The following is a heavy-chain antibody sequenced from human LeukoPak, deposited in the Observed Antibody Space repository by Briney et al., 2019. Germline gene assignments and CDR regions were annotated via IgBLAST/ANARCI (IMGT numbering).Heavy chain of an antibody. J-gene: IGHJ6*03. CDR3: ARANIVVVPAAMRYYYYYYMDV. Sequence: PSETLSLTCAVSGYSISSGYYWAWIRQPPGKGLQYIGSINHSGSTNYNPSLKSRVTISVDTSKNQFSLKLSSVTAADTAVYYCARANIVVVPAAMRYYYYYYMDVWGKGTTVTVSS. CDR1: GYSISSGYY. D-gene: IGHD2-2*01. V-gene: IGHV4-38-2*01. CDR2: INHSGST.